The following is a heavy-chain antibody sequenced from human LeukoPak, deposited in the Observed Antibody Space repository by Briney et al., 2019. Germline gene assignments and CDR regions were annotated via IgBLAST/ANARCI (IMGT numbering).Heavy chain of an antibody. CDR1: GFTFSSYG. CDR3: ARDYSSSSGLDY. D-gene: IGHD6-6*01. V-gene: IGHV3-30*02. J-gene: IGHJ4*02. Sequence: GGSLRLSCAASGFTFSSYGMHWVRQAPGKGLEWVAFADSVKGRFTISRDNSKNTLYLQMNSLRAEDTAVYYCARDYSSSSGLDYWGQGSLVTVSA.